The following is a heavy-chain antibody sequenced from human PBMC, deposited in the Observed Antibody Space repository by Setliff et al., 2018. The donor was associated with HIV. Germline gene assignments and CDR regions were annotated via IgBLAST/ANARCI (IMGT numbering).Heavy chain of an antibody. J-gene: IGHJ5*01. CDR3: ARVRLELRQYWFDS. CDR2: VNHKGVA. D-gene: IGHD1-7*01. V-gene: IGHV4-34*01. Sequence: SETLSLTCAVYGGAFSGYYWTWIRQSPGRGLEWIGEVNHKGVANYSPSLMRRATISADTSKNQFSLRLSSVTAADTAVYYCARVRLELRQYWFDSWGQGSPVTVSS. CDR1: GGAFSGYY.